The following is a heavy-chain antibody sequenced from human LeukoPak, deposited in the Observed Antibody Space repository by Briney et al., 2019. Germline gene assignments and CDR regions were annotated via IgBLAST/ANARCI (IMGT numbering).Heavy chain of an antibody. D-gene: IGHD2-15*01. J-gene: IGHJ4*02. CDR3: ARAYCSGGSCYPIDY. CDR2: ISSSRSYI. CDR1: GFTFSSYR. V-gene: IGHV3-21*01. Sequence: GGSLRLSCAASGFTFSSYRMNWVRQAPGKGLEWVSSISSSRSYIYYADSVKGRFTISRDNAKNSLYLQMNSLRAEDTAVYYCARAYCSGGSCYPIDYWGQGTLVTVSS.